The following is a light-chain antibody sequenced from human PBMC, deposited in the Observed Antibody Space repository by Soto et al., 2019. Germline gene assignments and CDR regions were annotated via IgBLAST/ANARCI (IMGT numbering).Light chain of an antibody. CDR1: QGIAGS. CDR3: QQVKSYPRT. J-gene: IGKJ4*01. CDR2: AES. Sequence: IQMTQAPSTLSASVGDRVTITFRASQGIAGSLAWYQQKPGKPPKLLIYAESTLQSGVPSRFSGSGSGTRGTLTISSLQPEDFATYYCQQVKSYPRTFGGGTKVDIK. V-gene: IGKV1-9*01.